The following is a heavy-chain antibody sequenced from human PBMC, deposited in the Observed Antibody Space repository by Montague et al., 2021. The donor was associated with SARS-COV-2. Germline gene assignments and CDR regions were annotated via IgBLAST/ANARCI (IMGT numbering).Heavy chain of an antibody. V-gene: IGHV4-34*01. CDR1: DGSFSNFY. CDR2: INHSGTT. J-gene: IGHJ6*03. D-gene: IGHD1-26*01. Sequence: SETLSLTCAVFDGSFSNFYWSWIRQPPGKGLEWIVEINHSGTTYYNPSLKSRVTISVDTSRNQFSLQLNTVTAAAAAVYYCWSGDDNGSGYFDVWGKGTPVTVSS. CDR3: WSGDDNGSGYFDV.